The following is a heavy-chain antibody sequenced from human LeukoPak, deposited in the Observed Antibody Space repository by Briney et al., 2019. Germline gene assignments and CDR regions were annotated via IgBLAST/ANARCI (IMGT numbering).Heavy chain of an antibody. CDR2: INHSGST. CDR1: GGSFSGYY. Sequence: SETLSLTCAVYGGSFSGYYWNWIRQPPGEGLEWIGEINHSGSTNYNPSLKSRVTISVDTSKNQFSLKLSSVTAADTAVYYCARRRRYYDFWSGPDYWGQGTLVTVSS. D-gene: IGHD3-3*01. J-gene: IGHJ4*02. CDR3: ARRRRYYDFWSGPDY. V-gene: IGHV4-34*01.